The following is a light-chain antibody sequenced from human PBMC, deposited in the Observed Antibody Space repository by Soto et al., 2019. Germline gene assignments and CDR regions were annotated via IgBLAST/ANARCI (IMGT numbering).Light chain of an antibody. Sequence: EIVLTQSPGTLSLSPGERATLSCRAIQSVSSSYLAWYQQKPGQAPRLLIYGASSRATGIPDRFSGSGSGTDFTLTISSLEPEDFAVYHCQQYYNWPPFTFGPGTKVDIK. J-gene: IGKJ3*01. V-gene: IGKV3-20*01. CDR2: GAS. CDR3: QQYYNWPPFT. CDR1: QSVSSSY.